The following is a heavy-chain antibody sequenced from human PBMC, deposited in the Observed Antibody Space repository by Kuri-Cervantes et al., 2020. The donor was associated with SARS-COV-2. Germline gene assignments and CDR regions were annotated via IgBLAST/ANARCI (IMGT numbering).Heavy chain of an antibody. CDR3: AKDMGDYGMDV. J-gene: IGHJ6*02. CDR1: GFTFSSYA. CDR2: IYSGGSST. Sequence: GGSLRLSCAASGFTFSSYAMSWVRQAPGKGLEWVSVIYSGGSSTYYADSVKGRFTISRDNSKNTLYLQMNSLRAEDTAVYYCAKDMGDYGMDVWGQGTTVTAP. V-gene: IGHV3-23*03. D-gene: IGHD3-10*01.